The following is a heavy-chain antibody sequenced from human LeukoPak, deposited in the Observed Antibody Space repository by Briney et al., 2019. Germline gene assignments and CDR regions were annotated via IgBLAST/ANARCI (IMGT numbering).Heavy chain of an antibody. CDR1: GGTFSSYG. CDR2: IIPIFGTA. D-gene: IGHD5-24*01. J-gene: IGHJ3*02. V-gene: IGHV1-69*06. CDR3: ARIRDGYNDAYDI. Sequence: ASVKVSCKASGGTFSSYGISWVRQAPGQGLEWMGGIIPIFGTANYAQKFQGRVTITADKSTSTAYMELSSLRSEDTAIYYCARIRDGYNDAYDIWGQGTVVTVPS.